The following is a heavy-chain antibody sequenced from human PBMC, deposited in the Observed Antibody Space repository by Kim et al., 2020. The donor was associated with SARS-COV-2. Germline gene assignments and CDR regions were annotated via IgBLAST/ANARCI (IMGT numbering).Heavy chain of an antibody. CDR2: IKQDGSEK. V-gene: IGHV3-7*01. CDR3: ARDLFVVVVAATPDYYGMDV. J-gene: IGHJ6*02. Sequence: GGSLRLSCAASGFTFSSYWMSWVRQAPGKGLEWVANIKQDGSEKYYVDSVKGRFTISRDNAKNSLYLQMNSLRAEDTAVYYCARDLFVVVVAATPDYYGMDVWGQGTTVTVSS. D-gene: IGHD2-15*01. CDR1: GFTFSSYW.